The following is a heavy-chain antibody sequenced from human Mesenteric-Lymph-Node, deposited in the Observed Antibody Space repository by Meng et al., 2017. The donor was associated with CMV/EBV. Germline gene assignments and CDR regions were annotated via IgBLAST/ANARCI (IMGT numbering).Heavy chain of an antibody. D-gene: IGHD1-26*01. Sequence: SCKASGGTFSSYAISWVQQAPGQGLEWMGGIIPIFGTANYAQKFQGRVTITTDESTSTAYMELSSLRSEDTAVYYCARVLGGAAGDYWGQGTLVTVSS. CDR2: IIPIFGTA. CDR3: ARVLGGAAGDY. V-gene: IGHV1-69*05. J-gene: IGHJ4*02. CDR1: GGTFSSYA.